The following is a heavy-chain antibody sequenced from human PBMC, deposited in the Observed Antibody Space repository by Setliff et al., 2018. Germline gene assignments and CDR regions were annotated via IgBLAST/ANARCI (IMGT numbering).Heavy chain of an antibody. CDR3: ARDQGHGITAAGPDF. CDR2: INPSSGAT. J-gene: IGHJ4*02. CDR1: GYTFTGYY. Sequence: GASVKVSCKASGYTFTGYYMYWVRQAPGQGLEWMGRINPSSGATIYAQKFQGRVTMTSDSSISTAYMELSGLRSDDTAVYFCARDQGHGITAAGPDFWGQGTLVTVSS. V-gene: IGHV1-2*06. D-gene: IGHD6-13*01.